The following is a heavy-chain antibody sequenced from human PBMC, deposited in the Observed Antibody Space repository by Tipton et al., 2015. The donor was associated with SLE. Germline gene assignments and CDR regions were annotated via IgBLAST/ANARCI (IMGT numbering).Heavy chain of an antibody. CDR2: IYYSGST. CDR3: ARVGDTGVIGY. D-gene: IGHD2-21*01. V-gene: IGHV4-31*03. J-gene: IGHJ4*02. Sequence: TLSLTCTVSGGSLSSGGHYWGWIRQHPGMGLEWIGSIYYSGSTYYNPSLMSRITISVDTYTNHFSLTLTSVTAADTAVYFCARVGDTGVIGYCGQGTLVTVSS. CDR1: GGSLSSGGHY.